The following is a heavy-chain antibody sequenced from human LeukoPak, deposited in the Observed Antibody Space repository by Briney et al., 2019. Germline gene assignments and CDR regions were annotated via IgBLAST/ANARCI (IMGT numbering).Heavy chain of an antibody. CDR2: ISSSSYI. D-gene: IGHD6-19*01. V-gene: IGHV3-21*01. CDR3: ARDLEVAVAAPGIGFDY. CDR1: GFTFSSYS. J-gene: IGHJ4*02. Sequence: GGSLRLSCAASGFTFSSYSMTWVRQAPGKGLEWVSSISSSSYIYYADSVKGRFTISRDNSKNTLYLQMNSLRAEDTAVYYCARDLEVAVAAPGIGFDYWGQGTLVTVSS.